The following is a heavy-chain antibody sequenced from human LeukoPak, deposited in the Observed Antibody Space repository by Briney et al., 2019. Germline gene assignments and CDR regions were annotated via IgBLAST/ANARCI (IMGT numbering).Heavy chain of an antibody. CDR3: ARGEPRYQYAMDV. D-gene: IGHD2-2*01. V-gene: IGHV4-61*02. CDR2: MYISGTT. J-gene: IGHJ6*02. Sequence: SQTLSLTCTVSGGSISSGSCYWSWIRQPAGKGLEWIGRMYISGTTNYNPTLKSRVTISVDTSKNQFSLKVSSVTAADTAVYYCARGEPRYQYAMDVWGQGTTVTVSS. CDR1: GGSISSGSCY.